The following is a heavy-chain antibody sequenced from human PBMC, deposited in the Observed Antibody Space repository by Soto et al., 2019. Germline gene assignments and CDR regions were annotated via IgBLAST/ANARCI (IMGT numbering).Heavy chain of an antibody. V-gene: IGHV4-59*01. D-gene: IGHD6-6*01. CDR2: IYYSGST. J-gene: IGHJ4*02. CDR1: GGSISDFY. Sequence: SWETLSLTCTVSGGSISDFYWSWIRQPPGKGLEWIGYIYYSGSTNYNPSLKSRVTISVDTSKNQFSLNLRSMSPADTAVYYCARVGGLAARTFDYWGPGTLVTVS. CDR3: ARVGGLAARTFDY.